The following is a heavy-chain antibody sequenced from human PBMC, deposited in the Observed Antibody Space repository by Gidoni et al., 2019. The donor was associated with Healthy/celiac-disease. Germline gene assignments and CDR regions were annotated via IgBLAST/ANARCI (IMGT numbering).Heavy chain of an antibody. Sequence: EVQLLESGGGLVQPGGSLRPSCAAPGFTFSSYAMSWVRQAPGKGLAWVSAISGSGGSTYYADPVKCRFTISRDNSKNTLYLQMNSLRAEDTAVYYCAKAPQSKKAFDIWGQGTMVTVSS. J-gene: IGHJ3*02. V-gene: IGHV3-23*01. CDR1: GFTFSSYA. CDR2: ISGSGGST. CDR3: AKAPQSKKAFDI.